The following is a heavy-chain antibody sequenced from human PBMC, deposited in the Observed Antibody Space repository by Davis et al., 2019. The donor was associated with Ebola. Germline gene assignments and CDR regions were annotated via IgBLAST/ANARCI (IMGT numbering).Heavy chain of an antibody. D-gene: IGHD2/OR15-2a*01. CDR1: GGSIGDPTSY. CDR3: ARNISCFGYFDY. Sequence: PSETLSPTCTLSGGSIGDPTSYWTWIRQPPGRGLEWLGPVYYIGTTYYNPSLKSRLIMSVDTSKNQFSLELTSVSAADTAIYYCARNISCFGYFDYWGPGTLIAVSS. CDR2: VYYIGTT. J-gene: IGHJ4*02. V-gene: IGHV4-39*07.